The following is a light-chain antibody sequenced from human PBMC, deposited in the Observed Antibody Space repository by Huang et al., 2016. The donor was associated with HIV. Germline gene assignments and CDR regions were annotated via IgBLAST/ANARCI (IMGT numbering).Light chain of an antibody. Sequence: DIQMTQFPSTLSASVGDRVTITCRASQSSSKWVVWYKQKPGKAPKVLIYKASSLESGVPSMFSGSGSGTEFTLTISSLQPDDSATYYCQQYNNYSRTFGQGTKLEI. J-gene: IGKJ2*01. CDR2: KAS. V-gene: IGKV1-5*03. CDR3: QQYNNYSRT. CDR1: QSSSKW.